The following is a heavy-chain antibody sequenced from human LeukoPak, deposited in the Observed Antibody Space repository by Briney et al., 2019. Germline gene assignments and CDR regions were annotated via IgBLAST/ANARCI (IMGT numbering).Heavy chain of an antibody. J-gene: IGHJ4*02. D-gene: IGHD3-10*01. CDR3: ARAMQHYYGSGITNTFDY. V-gene: IGHV3-21*01. CDR2: ISSSSSYI. Sequence: SGGSLRLSCAASGFTFSDYWMHWVRQAPGKGLEWVSSISSSSSYIYYADSVKGRFTISRDNAKNSLYLQMNSLRAEDTAVYYCARAMQHYYGSGITNTFDYWGQGTLVTVSS. CDR1: GFTFSDYW.